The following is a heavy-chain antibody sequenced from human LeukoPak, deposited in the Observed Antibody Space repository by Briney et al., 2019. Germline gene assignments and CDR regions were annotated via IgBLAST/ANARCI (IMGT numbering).Heavy chain of an antibody. CDR2: IFSGGTT. Sequence: RGSLRLSCAASGFTVSSNYMSWVGQAPGKGLEWVSVIFSGGTTYYADSVKGRFTISRHNSENTLYLQMNSLRGEDTAVYYCARGVLGYSYGFDYWGQGTLVTVSS. D-gene: IGHD5-18*01. V-gene: IGHV3-53*04. CDR1: GFTVSSNY. CDR3: ARGVLGYSYGFDY. J-gene: IGHJ4*02.